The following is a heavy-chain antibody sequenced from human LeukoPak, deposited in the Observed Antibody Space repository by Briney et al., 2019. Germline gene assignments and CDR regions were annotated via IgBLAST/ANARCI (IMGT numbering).Heavy chain of an antibody. V-gene: IGHV4-59*08. J-gene: IGHJ4*02. D-gene: IGHD3-22*01. CDR1: GGSISGYY. CDR3: ARQLVYYDNSGDFGAFDC. CDR2: IYHSGST. Sequence: SETLSLTCTVSGGSISGYYWSWIRQPPGKGLEWIAHIYHSGSTNSNPSLKSRVTISIDTSKNEFSLKLSSLTAADTAVYFCARQLVYYDNSGDFGAFDCWGQGTLVTVSS.